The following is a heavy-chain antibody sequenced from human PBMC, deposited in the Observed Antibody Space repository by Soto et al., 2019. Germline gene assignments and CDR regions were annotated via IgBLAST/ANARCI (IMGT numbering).Heavy chain of an antibody. D-gene: IGHD2-2*02. J-gene: IGHJ6*02. V-gene: IGHV3-30*18. Sequence: GGSLRLSCAASGFTFSSYGMHWVRQAPGKGLEWVAVISYDGSNKYYADSVKGRFTISRDNSKNTLYLQMNSLRAEDTAVYYCTKQKGDSRTYNGMDVWGQGTTVTVSS. CDR3: TKQKGDSRTYNGMDV. CDR1: GFTFSSYG. CDR2: ISYDGSNK.